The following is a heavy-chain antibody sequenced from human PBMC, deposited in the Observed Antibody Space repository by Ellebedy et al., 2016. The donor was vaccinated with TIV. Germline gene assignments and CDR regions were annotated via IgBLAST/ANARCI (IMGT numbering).Heavy chain of an antibody. CDR1: GFPLTNIIMG. CDR3: VRALKYCGGDCTYKFDF. V-gene: IGHV2-26*01. D-gene: IGHD2-21*02. J-gene: IGHJ4*02. CDR2: IFSNDEK. Sequence: SGPTLVTPKETLTLTCTVSGFPLTNIIMGVSWIRQPPGKALEWLAHIFSNDEKSYSTSLEARLSISKDTAKSQVVLTVANMDPRDTATYYCVRALKYCGGDCTYKFDFWGQGALVTVSS.